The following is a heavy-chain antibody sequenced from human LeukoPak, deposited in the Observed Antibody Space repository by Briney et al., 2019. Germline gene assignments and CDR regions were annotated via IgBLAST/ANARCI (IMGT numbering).Heavy chain of an antibody. CDR2: ISYDGSNK. V-gene: IGHV3-30-3*01. CDR3: ARDIGVRVVPAPNYYYYGMDV. D-gene: IGHD2-2*01. CDR1: GFTFSSYA. Sequence: PGGSLRLSCAASGFTFSSYAMHWVRQAPGKGLEWVAVISYDGSNKYYADSVKGRFTISRDNSKNTLYLQMNSLRAEDTAVYYCARDIGVRVVPAPNYYYYGMDVWGQGTTVTVSS. J-gene: IGHJ6*02.